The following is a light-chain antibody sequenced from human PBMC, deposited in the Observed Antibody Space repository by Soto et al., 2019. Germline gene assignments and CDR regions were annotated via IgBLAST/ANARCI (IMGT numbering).Light chain of an antibody. CDR3: QQYASPPT. CDR1: QSINSNY. Sequence: SPATLSLSPGERATLSCGASQSINSNYLAWYQQKPGLAPRLVIYDTSRRAPGIPDRLTGSGSGTDFTLTISRLEPEDSAIYYCQQYASPPTFGQGTRLEIK. J-gene: IGKJ5*01. V-gene: IGKV3D-20*01. CDR2: DTS.